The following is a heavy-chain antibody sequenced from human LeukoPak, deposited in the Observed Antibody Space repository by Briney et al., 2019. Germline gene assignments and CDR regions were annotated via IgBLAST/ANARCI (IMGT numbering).Heavy chain of an antibody. CDR3: VKGYCGTTSCYTNVFER. J-gene: IGHJ3*02. CDR2: LSWNGADI. Sequence: GRSLRLSCAASGFNFDDFAMHWVRQVPGKGLEWVSGLSWNGADILYADSVKGRFTISRDNAKNSLYLQMNSLGTEDMALYYCVKGYCGTTSCYTNVFERWGQGTMVTVSS. D-gene: IGHD2-2*02. CDR1: GFNFDDFA. V-gene: IGHV3-9*03.